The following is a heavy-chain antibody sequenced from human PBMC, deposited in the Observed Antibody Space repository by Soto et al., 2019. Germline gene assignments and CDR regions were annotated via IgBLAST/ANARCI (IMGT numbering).Heavy chain of an antibody. D-gene: IGHD6-19*01. V-gene: IGHV2-5*02. CDR3: AHGSGCLSDY. J-gene: IGHJ4*02. Sequence: QITLKESGPTLVKPTQTLTLTCTFSGFSLTSPAVGVNWIRQPPGKALEWLALIYWDDDKQYSPSLKSRLTITKDTSKNQVVLTMTNMDPVDTATYYCAHGSGCLSDYWGQGTLVTVSS. CDR2: IYWDDDK. CDR1: GFSLTSPAVG.